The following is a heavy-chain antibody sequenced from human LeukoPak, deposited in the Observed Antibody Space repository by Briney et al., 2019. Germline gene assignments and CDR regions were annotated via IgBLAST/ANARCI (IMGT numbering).Heavy chain of an antibody. CDR2: IYQSGST. V-gene: IGHV4-38-2*02. J-gene: IGHJ4*02. D-gene: IGHD1-1*01. Sequence: SEALSLTCTVSGSSIISRHYWGWIRQTPGKGLEWIGSIYQSGSTYDNPSLNNRVTISIDTSNNQFSLKLTSVTAADTAVYYCARERITQIIMGGNNDFDYWGPGILVTVSS. CDR1: GSSIISRHY. CDR3: ARERITQIIMGGNNDFDY.